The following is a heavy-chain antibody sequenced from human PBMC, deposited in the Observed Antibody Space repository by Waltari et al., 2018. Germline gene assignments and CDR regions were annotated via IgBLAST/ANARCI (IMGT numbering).Heavy chain of an antibody. CDR2: INTDGTNT. CDR3: VRDLSVAGPTTFFDP. CDR1: GFSFSRYW. Sequence: EVQLVESGGGLVQPGGSLRLSCAASGFSFSRYWMHWVRHDPGKGLMWVSRINTDGTNTIYAPSVKGRFIVSRDNAKNTLYLQMNSLRADDTAMYYCVRDLSVAGPTTFFDPWGQGTQVTVSS. D-gene: IGHD6-19*01. J-gene: IGHJ5*02. V-gene: IGHV3-74*01.